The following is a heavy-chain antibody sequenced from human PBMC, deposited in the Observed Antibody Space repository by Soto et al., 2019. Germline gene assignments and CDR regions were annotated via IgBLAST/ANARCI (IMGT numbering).Heavy chain of an antibody. CDR3: ARAPYYYDSSGYTVGYFDY. D-gene: IGHD3-22*01. CDR2: IYYSGST. J-gene: IGHJ4*02. Sequence: SETLSLTCTVSGGSISSYYWSWIRQPPGKGLEWIGYIYYSGSTNYNPSLKSRVTISVDTSKNQFSLKLSSVTAADTAVYYCARAPYYYDSSGYTVGYFDYWGQGTLVTVSS. V-gene: IGHV4-59*01. CDR1: GGSISSYY.